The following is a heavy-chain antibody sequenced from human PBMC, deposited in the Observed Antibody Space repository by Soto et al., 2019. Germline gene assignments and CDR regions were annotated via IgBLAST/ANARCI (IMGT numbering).Heavy chain of an antibody. V-gene: IGHV4-4*02. CDR3: AGDWSDDSPAGGYFDY. J-gene: IGHJ4*02. Sequence: QVQLQESGPGLVKPSGTLSLTCAVSGGSISSSNWWSWVRQPPGKGLEWIGEIYHSGSTNYNPSLKSRVTISVDKSKNQFSRKLSSGTAADTAVYYCAGDWSDDSPAGGYFDYWGQGTLVTVSS. CDR2: IYHSGST. CDR1: GGSISSSNW. D-gene: IGHD3-22*01.